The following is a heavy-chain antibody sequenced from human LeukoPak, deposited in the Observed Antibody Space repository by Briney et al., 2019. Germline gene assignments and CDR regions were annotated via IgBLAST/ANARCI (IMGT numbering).Heavy chain of an antibody. CDR2: IYHSGST. V-gene: IGHV4-38-2*02. CDR3: ASIEYSSSSAPT. CDR1: GYSISSGYY. Sequence: SETLSLTCTVSGYSISSGYYWGWIRQPPGKGLEWIGSIYHSGSTYYNPSLKSRVTISVDTSKNQFSLKLSSVTAADTAVYYCASIEYSSSSAPTWGQGTLVTVSS. D-gene: IGHD6-6*01. J-gene: IGHJ5*02.